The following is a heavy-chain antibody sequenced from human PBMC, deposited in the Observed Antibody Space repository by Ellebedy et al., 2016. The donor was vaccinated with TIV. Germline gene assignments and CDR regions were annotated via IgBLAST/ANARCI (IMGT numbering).Heavy chain of an antibody. J-gene: IGHJ4*02. Sequence: AASVKVSCKASGGTFRSYGISWLRQARGQGLEWMGGIMPIFSTPDYAQKFRGRVTITADESTTTAYMELSSLRSDDTAVYYCARDPPGIAASGPYKWGQGTLVTVSS. CDR1: GGTFRSYG. V-gene: IGHV1-69*13. CDR2: IMPIFSTP. CDR3: ARDPPGIAASGPYK. D-gene: IGHD6-13*01.